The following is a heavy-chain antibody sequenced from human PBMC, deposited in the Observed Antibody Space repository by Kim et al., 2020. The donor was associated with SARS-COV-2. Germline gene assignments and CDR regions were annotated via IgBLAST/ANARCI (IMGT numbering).Heavy chain of an antibody. CDR2: MNPNSGNT. CDR3: ARGHLKSIVVVIAPRPYYYYMDV. Sequence: ASVKVSCKASGYTFTSYDINWVRQATGQGLEWMGWMNPNSGNTGYAQKFQGRVTMTRNTSISTAYMELSSLRSEDTAVYYCARGHLKSIVVVIAPRPYYYYMDVWGKGTTVNV. V-gene: IGHV1-8*01. J-gene: IGHJ6*03. D-gene: IGHD2-21*01. CDR1: GYTFTSYD.